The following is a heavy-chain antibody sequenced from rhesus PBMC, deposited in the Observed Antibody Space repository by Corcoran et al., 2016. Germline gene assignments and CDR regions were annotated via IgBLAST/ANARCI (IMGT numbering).Heavy chain of an antibody. V-gene: IGHV4-106*01. CDR2: IYVGGGGT. Sequence: QVQLQESGPGLVKPSETLSLTCAVSGGSISDDYYWSWIRHPPGKGLEWIGYIYVGGGGTNYNPSLKNRGTSAIDTSKNQFSLKLSSVTAADTAGYYCARDRGSGWPGFDYWGQGVLVTVSS. CDR1: GGSISDDYY. J-gene: IGHJ4*01. D-gene: IGHD6-31*01. CDR3: ARDRGSGWPGFDY.